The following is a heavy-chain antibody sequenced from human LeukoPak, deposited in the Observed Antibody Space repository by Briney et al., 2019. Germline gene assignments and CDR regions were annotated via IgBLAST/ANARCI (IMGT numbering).Heavy chain of an antibody. D-gene: IGHD3-22*01. Sequence: GASVKVSCKASGYTFTCYYMHWVRQAPGQGLEWMGWINPNSGGTNYAQKFQGRVTMTRDTSISTAYMELSRLRSDDTAVYYCARELDYYDSSGLRIYYYYYMDVWGKGTTVTISS. V-gene: IGHV1-2*02. CDR3: ARELDYYDSSGLRIYYYYYMDV. CDR1: GYTFTCYY. CDR2: INPNSGGT. J-gene: IGHJ6*03.